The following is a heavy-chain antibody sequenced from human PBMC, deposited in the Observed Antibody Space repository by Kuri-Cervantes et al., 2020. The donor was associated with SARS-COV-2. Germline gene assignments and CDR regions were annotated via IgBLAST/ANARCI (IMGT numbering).Heavy chain of an antibody. J-gene: IGHJ4*02. CDR2: ISYDGSNK. V-gene: IGHV3-30-3*01. D-gene: IGHD1-26*01. CDR3: ARDWETYSGSYISGY. Sequence: GESLKISCAASGFTFSRYAMHWVRQAPGKGLEWVAVISYDGSNKDYTASGKGRFTISRDNSKNTLYLQMNSLRAEDTAVYYCARDWETYSGSYISGYWGQGTLVTVSS. CDR1: GFTFSRYA.